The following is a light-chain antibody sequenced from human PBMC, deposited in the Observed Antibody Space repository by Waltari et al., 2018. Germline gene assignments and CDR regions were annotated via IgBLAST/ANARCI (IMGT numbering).Light chain of an antibody. Sequence: EIVMTQSPATLSVSPGERATLSCRASQSVSSNLAWYQQKPGQAPRPLIYGASTRATGIPARFSGSGSGTEFTLTISSLQSEDFAVYYCQQYNNWPPVIGITFGQGTRLEIK. CDR2: GAS. V-gene: IGKV3-15*01. CDR3: QQYNNWPPVIGIT. J-gene: IGKJ5*01. CDR1: QSVSSN.